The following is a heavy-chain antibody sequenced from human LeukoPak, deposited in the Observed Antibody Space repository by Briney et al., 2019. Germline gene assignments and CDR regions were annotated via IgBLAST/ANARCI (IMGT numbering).Heavy chain of an antibody. CDR3: AKDGYYDFWSGYYDHLDY. D-gene: IGHD3-3*01. V-gene: IGHV3-23*01. CDR1: GFTLSSYA. CDR2: ISGSGGST. J-gene: IGHJ4*02. Sequence: GGSLRLSCAAPGFTLSSYAMSGVRQAPGKGLEWVSAISGSGGSTYYADSVKGRFTISRDNSKNTLYLQMNSLRAEDTAVYYCAKDGYYDFWSGYYDHLDYWGQGTLVTVSS.